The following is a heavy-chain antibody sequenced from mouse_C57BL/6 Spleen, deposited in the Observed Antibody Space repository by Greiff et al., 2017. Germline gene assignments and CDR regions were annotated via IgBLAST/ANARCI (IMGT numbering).Heavy chain of an antibody. CDR2: IDPSDSYT. D-gene: IGHD1-1*01. V-gene: IGHV1-59*01. J-gene: IGHJ4*01. CDR1: GYTFTSYW. Sequence: VQLQQPGAELVRPGTSVKLSCKASGYTFTSYWMHWVKQRPGQGLEWIGVIDPSDSYTNYNQKFKGKATLTVDTSSSTAYMQLSSLTSEDSAVYYCARAPNLLDAMDYWGQGTSVTVSS. CDR3: ARAPNLLDAMDY.